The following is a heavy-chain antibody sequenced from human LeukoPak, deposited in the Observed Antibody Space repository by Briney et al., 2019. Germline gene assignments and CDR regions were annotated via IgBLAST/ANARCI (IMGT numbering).Heavy chain of an antibody. D-gene: IGHD4-23*01. CDR1: GFTFSSYS. V-gene: IGHV3-48*01. CDR2: ITASGTAM. Sequence: PGGSLRLSCAASGFTFSSYSMNWVRQAPGKGLEWVSHITASGTAMFYADSVKGRFTISRDNPKNTLYVQMNSLRAEDTAVYYCARGRGADYGGNSGYFDYWGQGTLVTVSS. J-gene: IGHJ4*02. CDR3: ARGRGADYGGNSGYFDY.